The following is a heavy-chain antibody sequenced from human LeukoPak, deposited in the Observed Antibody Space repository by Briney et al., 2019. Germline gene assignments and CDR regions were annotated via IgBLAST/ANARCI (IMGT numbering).Heavy chain of an antibody. CDR1: GYTFSTYW. CDR2: IYPGDSDT. V-gene: IGHV5-51*01. Sequence: GESLKISCKASGYTFSTYWIVWVRQMPGKGLEWMGIIYPGDSDTRYSPSFQGQVTISADKSISTAYLQWSSLKASDTAMYYCARLGEGLYSGSYLNYYYYYMDVWGKGTTVTVSS. CDR3: ARLGEGLYSGSYLNYYYYYMDV. J-gene: IGHJ6*03. D-gene: IGHD1-26*01.